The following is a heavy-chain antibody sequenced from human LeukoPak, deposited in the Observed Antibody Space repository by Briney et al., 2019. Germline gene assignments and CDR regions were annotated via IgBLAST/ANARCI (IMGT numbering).Heavy chain of an antibody. CDR1: GGSISSGSYY. V-gene: IGHV4-61*02. D-gene: IGHD6-6*01. CDR2: IYTSGST. Sequence: SQTLSLTCTVSGGSISSGSYYWSWIRQPAGKGLEWIGRIYTSGSTNYNPSLKSRVTISVDTSKDQFSLKLSSVTTADTAVYYCARGGRSSAWRHDYWGQGTLVTVSS. J-gene: IGHJ4*02. CDR3: ARGGRSSAWRHDY.